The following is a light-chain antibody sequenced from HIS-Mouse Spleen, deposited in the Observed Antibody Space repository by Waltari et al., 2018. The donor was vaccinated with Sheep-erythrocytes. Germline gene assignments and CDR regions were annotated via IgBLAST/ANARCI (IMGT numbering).Light chain of an antibody. Sequence: QSVLTQPPSVSEAPRQRVTISCSGSSPNIGNNAVNWYQQLPGKAPKLLIYYDDLLPSGVSDRFSGSNSGNTATLTISGTQAKDEADYYCQAWDSSTAVFGGGTKLTVL. J-gene: IGLJ2*01. CDR2: YDD. CDR3: QAWDSSTAV. V-gene: IGLV1-36*01. CDR1: SPNIGNNA.